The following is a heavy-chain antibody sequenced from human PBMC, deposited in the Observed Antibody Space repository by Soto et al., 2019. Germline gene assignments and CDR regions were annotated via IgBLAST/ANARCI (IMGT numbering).Heavy chain of an antibody. CDR3: ARVTQAVAADY. CDR2: ISYDGSNR. Sequence: QVQLVESGGGVVQPGRSLRLSCAASGLTLSNYAMHWVRQAPGKGLEWVAVISYDGSNRYYADSVKGRFTISRDNSKNTLYLQMNSLRAEDTAVYYCARVTQAVAADYWGQGNLVTVSS. CDR1: GLTLSNYA. V-gene: IGHV3-30-3*01. D-gene: IGHD6-19*01. J-gene: IGHJ4*02.